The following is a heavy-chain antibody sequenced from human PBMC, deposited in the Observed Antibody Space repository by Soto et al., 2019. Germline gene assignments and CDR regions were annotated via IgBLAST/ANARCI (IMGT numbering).Heavy chain of an antibody. Sequence: QVQLQESGPGLVKPSQTLSLTCTVSGGSISSGGYYWSWIRQHPGKGLEWIGYIYYSGSTYYNPSLKSQVTISVDTSKNQFSLKLSSVTAADTAVYYCARRADAISPTAFDYWGQGTLVTVSS. CDR2: IYYSGST. CDR3: ARRADAISPTAFDY. CDR1: GGSISSGGYY. D-gene: IGHD2-21*01. V-gene: IGHV4-31*01. J-gene: IGHJ4*02.